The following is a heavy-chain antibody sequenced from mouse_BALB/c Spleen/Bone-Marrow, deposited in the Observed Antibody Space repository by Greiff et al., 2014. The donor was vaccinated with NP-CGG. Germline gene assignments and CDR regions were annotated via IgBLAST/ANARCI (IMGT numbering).Heavy chain of an antibody. J-gene: IGHJ2*01. CDR2: ISSGGSYT. CDR3: AKQRDYDYFDY. D-gene: IGHD2-4*01. CDR1: GFTFSNYG. Sequence: VQLKDSGGDLVKPGGSLKLSCAASGFTFSNYGMSWVRQTPDQRLEWVATISSGGSYTSYPDSVKGRFTLSTVTANNTLYLQMSSLKSEETAMYYCAKQRDYDYFDYWGQGTTLTVSS. V-gene: IGHV5-6*01.